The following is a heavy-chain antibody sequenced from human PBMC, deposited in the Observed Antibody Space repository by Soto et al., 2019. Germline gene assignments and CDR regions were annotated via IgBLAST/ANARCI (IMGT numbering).Heavy chain of an antibody. CDR1: GGSFSGYY. Sequence: SETLSLTCAVYGGSFSGYYWSWIRQPPGKGLEWIGEINHSGSTNYNPSLKSRVTISVDTSKNQFSLKLSSVTAADTAVYYCARRTGWAYWYFDLWGRGTLVT. V-gene: IGHV4-34*01. J-gene: IGHJ2*01. D-gene: IGHD2-8*02. CDR2: INHSGST. CDR3: ARRTGWAYWYFDL.